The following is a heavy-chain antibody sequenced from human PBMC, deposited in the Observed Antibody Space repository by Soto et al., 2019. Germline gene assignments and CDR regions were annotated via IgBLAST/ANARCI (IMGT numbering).Heavy chain of an antibody. CDR2: INPNSGGT. CDR3: ARMYYSSSWSGPYVDA. D-gene: IGHD6-13*01. V-gene: IGHV1-2*02. Sequence: ASVKVSCKASGYTFTGYYMHWVRQAPGQGLEWMGWINPNSGGTNYAQKFQGRVTMTRDTSISTAYMELSRLRSDDTAVYYCARMYYSSSWSGPYVDAWGQGTTVTVSS. J-gene: IGHJ6*02. CDR1: GYTFTGYY.